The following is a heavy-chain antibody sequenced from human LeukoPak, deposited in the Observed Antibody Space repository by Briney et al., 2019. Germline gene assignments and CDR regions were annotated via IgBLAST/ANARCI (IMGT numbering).Heavy chain of an antibody. J-gene: IGHJ1*01. CDR3: ARDRVYYYDSSGIEYFQH. CDR2: INHSGST. D-gene: IGHD3-22*01. V-gene: IGHV4-34*01. CDR1: GGSFSGYY. Sequence: SGTLSLTCAVYGGSFSGYYWSWIRQPPGKGLEWIGEINHSGSTNYNPSLKSRVTISVDTSKNQFSLKLSSVTAADTAVYYCARDRVYYYDSSGIEYFQHWGQGTLVTVSS.